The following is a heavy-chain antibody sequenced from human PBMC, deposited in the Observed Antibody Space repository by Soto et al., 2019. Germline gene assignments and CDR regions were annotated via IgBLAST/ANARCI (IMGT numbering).Heavy chain of an antibody. CDR3: ARQVTAMANYYYYYMDV. CDR2: IYPGDSDT. CDR1: GYSFTSYW. D-gene: IGHD5-18*01. J-gene: IGHJ6*03. V-gene: IGHV5-51*01. Sequence: GESLKISCKGSGYSFTSYWIGWVRQMPGKGLEWMGIIYPGDSDTRYSPSFQGQVTISADKSISTAYLQWSSLKASDTAMYYCARQVTAMANYYYYYMDVWGKGTTVTVSS.